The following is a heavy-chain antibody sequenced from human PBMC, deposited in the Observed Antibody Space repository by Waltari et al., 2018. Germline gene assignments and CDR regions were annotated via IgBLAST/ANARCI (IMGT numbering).Heavy chain of an antibody. V-gene: IGHV3-7*04. CDR3: ARSSSYSGSYFDY. CDR2: IKQDGRGK. CDR1: GFTFSSYW. J-gene: IGHJ4*02. Sequence: EVQLVESGGGLVQPGGSLRLSCAASGFTFSSYWMSWVRQAPGKGLEWVANIKQDGRGKYYVDSVKGRFTISRDNAKNSLYLQMNSLRAEDTAVYYCARSSSYSGSYFDYWGQGTLVTVSS. D-gene: IGHD1-26*01.